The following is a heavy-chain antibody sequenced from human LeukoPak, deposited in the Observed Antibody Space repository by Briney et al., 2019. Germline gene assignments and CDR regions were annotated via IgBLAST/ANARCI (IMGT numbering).Heavy chain of an antibody. Sequence: GGSLRLSCAASGFTSSSYSMNWVRQAPGKGLEWVSSISSSSSYIYYADSVKGRFTISRDNAKNSLYLQMNSLRAEDTAVYYCARPVAVAGTFEFDYWGQGTLVTVSS. CDR2: ISSSSSYI. CDR1: GFTSSSYS. J-gene: IGHJ4*02. CDR3: ARPVAVAGTFEFDY. V-gene: IGHV3-21*01. D-gene: IGHD6-19*01.